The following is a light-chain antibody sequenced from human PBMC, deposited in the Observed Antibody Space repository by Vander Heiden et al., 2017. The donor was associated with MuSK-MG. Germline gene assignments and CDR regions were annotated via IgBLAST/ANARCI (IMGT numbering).Light chain of an antibody. CDR1: SGDVGAYNY. CDR3: LSDRRTNTWV. V-gene: IGLV2-14*03. CDR2: DVR. Sequence: QSALPQPASVSGSPAQSITISCTGHSGDVGAYNYVSWHKQHPGKVPKLIIHDVRSRPSGVSDRFSGSKSGNTASLTISGRQEDDEADYYCLSDRRTNTWVFGGGTKWTVL. J-gene: IGLJ3*02.